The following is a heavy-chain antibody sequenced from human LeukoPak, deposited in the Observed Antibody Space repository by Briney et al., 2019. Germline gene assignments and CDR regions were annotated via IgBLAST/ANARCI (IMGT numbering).Heavy chain of an antibody. CDR1: GGSISSSNYY. V-gene: IGHV4-39*07. CDR2: IYYNGFT. D-gene: IGHD3-3*01. Sequence: SETLSLTCSVSGGSISSSNYYWGWIRQPPGKGLEWIGSIYYNGFTYYSPSLKSRVTISVDTSKNQFSLRLNSVTAADTAVYFCARMDDFWSGSSAFDIWGQGTMVTVSS. J-gene: IGHJ3*02. CDR3: ARMDDFWSGSSAFDI.